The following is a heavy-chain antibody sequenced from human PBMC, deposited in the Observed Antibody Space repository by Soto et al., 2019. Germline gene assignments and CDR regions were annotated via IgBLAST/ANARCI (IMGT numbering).Heavy chain of an antibody. CDR2: IYYSGST. Sequence: SETLSLTCTVSGGSISSYYWSWIRQPPGKGLEWIGYIYYSGSTNYNPSLKSRVTISVDTSKNQFSLKLSSVTAADTAVYYCARLLYYYDSSGYPFDPWGQGTLVTVAS. CDR3: ARLLYYYDSSGYPFDP. V-gene: IGHV4-59*01. CDR1: GGSISSYY. D-gene: IGHD3-22*01. J-gene: IGHJ5*02.